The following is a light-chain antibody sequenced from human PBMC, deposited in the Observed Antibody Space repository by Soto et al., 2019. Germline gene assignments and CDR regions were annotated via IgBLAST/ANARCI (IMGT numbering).Light chain of an antibody. Sequence: DIQMTQSPSSLSAFVGDRITITCRASQKISSYLNWYQQKPGKAPNLLISAASSLQSGVPSRFSGSGSGTDFTLTISSLQPEDFATYYCQQSYNTPYTFGQGTKVEVK. J-gene: IGKJ2*01. CDR3: QQSYNTPYT. CDR2: AAS. V-gene: IGKV1-39*01. CDR1: QKISSY.